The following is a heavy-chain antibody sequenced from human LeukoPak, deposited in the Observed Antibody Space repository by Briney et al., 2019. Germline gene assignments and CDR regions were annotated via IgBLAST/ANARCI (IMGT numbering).Heavy chain of an antibody. V-gene: IGHV3-74*01. CDR3: ARGKFWATVTTFDAFDI. CDR2: INSDGSST. Sequence: GGSLRLSCAASGFTFSSYWMHWVRQAPGKGLVWVSRINSDGSSTSYADSVKGRFTISRDNAKNTLYLQMNSLRAEDTAVYYCARGKFWATVTTFDAFDIWGQGTMVTVSS. CDR1: GFTFSSYW. J-gene: IGHJ3*02. D-gene: IGHD4-17*01.